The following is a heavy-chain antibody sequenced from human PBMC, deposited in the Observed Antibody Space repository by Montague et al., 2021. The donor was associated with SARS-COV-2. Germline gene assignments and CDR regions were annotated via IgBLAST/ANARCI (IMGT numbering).Heavy chain of an antibody. J-gene: IGHJ4*02. D-gene: IGHD3-10*01. CDR1: GGSFSGYY. CDR2: INQSGRT. V-gene: IGHV4-34*01. Sequence: SETLSLTCAVYGGSFSGYYWSWIRPPPEKGLEWIGEINQSGRTNNNPSLKSRVIISVDTSKNQFSLKLSSVTAADTAVYYCARRGSSVWGVTVSAELDYWGQGILVIVSS. CDR3: ARRGSSVWGVTVSAELDY.